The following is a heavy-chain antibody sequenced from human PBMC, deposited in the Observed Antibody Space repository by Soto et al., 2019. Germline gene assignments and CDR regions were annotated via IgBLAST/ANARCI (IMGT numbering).Heavy chain of an antibody. CDR2: IYYSGRT. Sequence: XTLSLPCTVSGGSFSSGSYYWSWIRQHPGKGLEWIGYIYYSGRTNYNPSLKSRVTISVDPYKNQFSLKMNSLTAADKAVYYCARERRSGDYLAYWGQGTLGTVS. J-gene: IGHJ4*02. V-gene: IGHV4-61*01. CDR3: ARERRSGDYLAY. CDR1: GGSFSSGSYY. D-gene: IGHD3-3*01.